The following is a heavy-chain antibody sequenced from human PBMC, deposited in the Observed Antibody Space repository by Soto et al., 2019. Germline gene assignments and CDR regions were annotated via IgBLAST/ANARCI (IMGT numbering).Heavy chain of an antibody. Sequence: QVQLVQSGAEVKKPGASVKVSCKASGYTFTSYGIRWVRQAPGQGLEWMGWISAYNGNSDYAQQLQGRVTMTTDTSASTAYMELRSVRSDDTAVYYCARDRYDYDGSGYRDQNWFDPWGQGTLVTVSS. CDR1: GYTFTSYG. D-gene: IGHD3-22*01. CDR2: ISAYNGNS. CDR3: ARDRYDYDGSGYRDQNWFDP. J-gene: IGHJ5*02. V-gene: IGHV1-18*01.